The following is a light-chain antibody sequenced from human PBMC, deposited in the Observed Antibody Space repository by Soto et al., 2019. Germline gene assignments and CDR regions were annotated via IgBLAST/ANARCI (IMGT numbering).Light chain of an antibody. Sequence: DIVMTQSPDSLAVSLGERATINCKSSQSVLYSSNNENYLAWYQQKPGQPPKLLIYWASTREFGVPDRFNGSGSGTDFTLTISSLQAEDVAVYYCQQYYSTPYTFGQGTKLEIK. J-gene: IGKJ2*01. V-gene: IGKV4-1*01. CDR2: WAS. CDR3: QQYYSTPYT. CDR1: QSVLYSSNNENY.